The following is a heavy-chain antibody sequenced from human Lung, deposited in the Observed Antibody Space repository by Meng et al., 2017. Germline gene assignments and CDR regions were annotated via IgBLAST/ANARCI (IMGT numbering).Heavy chain of an antibody. CDR1: GGSFSDYY. V-gene: IGHV4-34*01. Sequence: VQLQQCVAGLLKPSETLSLTCVVSGGSFSDYYWSWIRQPPGKGLEWIGEINHSGSTNYNPSLESRATISVDTSQNNLSLKLSSVTAADSAVYYCARGPTTMAHDFDYWGQGTLVTVSS. CDR2: INHSGST. CDR3: ARGPTTMAHDFDY. J-gene: IGHJ4*02. D-gene: IGHD4-11*01.